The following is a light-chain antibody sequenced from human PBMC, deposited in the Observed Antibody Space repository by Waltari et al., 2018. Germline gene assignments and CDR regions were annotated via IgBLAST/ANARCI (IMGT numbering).Light chain of an antibody. Sequence: DIQMTQSPSSLSAFVGDRVIITCRASQSIRTSLNWYQQKPGKAPNLLIYATSTLQRGVPSRFSGSGAGTDFTLTISSLQPEDFATYSCHQNYSPPPTFGQGTKVEIK. CDR1: QSIRTS. J-gene: IGKJ1*01. CDR3: HQNYSPPPT. CDR2: ATS. V-gene: IGKV1-39*01.